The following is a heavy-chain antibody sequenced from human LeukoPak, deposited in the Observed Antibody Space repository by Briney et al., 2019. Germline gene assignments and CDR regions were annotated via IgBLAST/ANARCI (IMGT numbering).Heavy chain of an antibody. Sequence: KTSETLSLTCTVSGYSISSGYYWGWIRQPPGKGLEWIGSIYHSGSTYYNPSLKSRVTISVDTSKNQFSLKLSSVTAADTAVYYCARAYVVRGAAGWFDPWGQGTPVTVSS. CDR1: GYSISSGYY. CDR3: ARAYVVRGAAGWFDP. J-gene: IGHJ5*02. V-gene: IGHV4-38-2*02. D-gene: IGHD3-10*01. CDR2: IYHSGST.